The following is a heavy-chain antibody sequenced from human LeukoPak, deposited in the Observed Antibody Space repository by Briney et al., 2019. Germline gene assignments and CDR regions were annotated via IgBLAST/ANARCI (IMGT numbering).Heavy chain of an antibody. D-gene: IGHD6-19*01. CDR1: GFTFSRSW. CDR3: ASSGWYSTPNWFDP. CDR2: IKEDGSEK. Sequence: GGSLRLSCAASGFTFSRSWMHWVRQAPGKGLEWVASIKEDGSEKYYVDSVKGRFTISRDNAKNSLYLQMNSLRAEDTAMYYCASSGWYSTPNWFDPWGQGTLVTVSS. V-gene: IGHV3-7*01. J-gene: IGHJ5*02.